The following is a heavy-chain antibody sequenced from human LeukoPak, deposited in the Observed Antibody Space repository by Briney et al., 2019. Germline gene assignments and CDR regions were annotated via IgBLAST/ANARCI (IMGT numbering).Heavy chain of an antibody. CDR3: ARAKWESSTTCYGA. CDR1: GYTLTSYY. V-gene: IGHV1-2*02. D-gene: IGHD2-2*01. Sequence: ASVKVSCKASGYTLTSYYIHWVRQAPGQGLEWMGWINPNSGDTNYAQKLQGRVTMTRDTSISTAYMELSSLKSDDTAVYYCARAKWESSTTCYGAWGQGTLVTVSS. J-gene: IGHJ5*02. CDR2: INPNSGDT.